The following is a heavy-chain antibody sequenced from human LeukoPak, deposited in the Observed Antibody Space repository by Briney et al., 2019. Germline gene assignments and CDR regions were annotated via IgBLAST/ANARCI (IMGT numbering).Heavy chain of an antibody. CDR3: ARDEGYHYYAMDV. CDR1: GGSISSGHNY. V-gene: IGHV4-61*02. Sequence: SQTLSLTCTVSGGSISSGHNYWSWIRQPAGKGLEWTGRIYTSGSIDYNPSLKSRVTISVDASKNQFSLKLSSVTAADTAVYYCARDEGYHYYAMDVWGQGTTVTVSS. CDR2: IYTSGSI. J-gene: IGHJ6*02.